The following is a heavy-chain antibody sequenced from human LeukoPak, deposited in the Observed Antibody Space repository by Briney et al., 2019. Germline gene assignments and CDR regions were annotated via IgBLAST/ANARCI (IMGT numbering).Heavy chain of an antibody. CDR3: ARDSDYYDSSGYGYFQH. CDR1: GFTFSSYA. CDR2: ISYDGSNK. D-gene: IGHD3-22*01. Sequence: PGGSLRLSCAASGFTFSSYAMHWVRQAPGKGLEWVAVISYDGSNKYYADSVKGRFTISRDNSKNTLYLQMNSLRAEDTAVYYCARDSDYYDSSGYGYFQHWGQGTLVTVSS. V-gene: IGHV3-30-3*01. J-gene: IGHJ1*01.